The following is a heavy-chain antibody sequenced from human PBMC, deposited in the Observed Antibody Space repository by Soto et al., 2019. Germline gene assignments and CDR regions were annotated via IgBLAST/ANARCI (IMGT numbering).Heavy chain of an antibody. V-gene: IGHV3-23*01. D-gene: IGHD5-18*01. CDR1: GFTFSSYA. CDR3: AKLGAMAYFDY. Sequence: GGSLRLSCAASGFTFSSYAMTWVRQAPGKGLQWVSAIAGSGGDTYYADSVMGRFTISRDNSKNTLYLQMNSLRAEDTDIYYCAKLGAMAYFDYWGQGTLLTVSS. J-gene: IGHJ4*02. CDR2: IAGSGGDT.